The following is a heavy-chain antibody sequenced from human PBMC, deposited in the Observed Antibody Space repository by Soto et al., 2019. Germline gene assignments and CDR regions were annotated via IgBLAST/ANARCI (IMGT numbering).Heavy chain of an antibody. D-gene: IGHD3-10*01. CDR1: GYTLTSYY. J-gene: IGHJ3*02. CDR3: ARYREGLDI. Sequence: QVQLLQSGAEVKKPGASVKVSCKASGYTLTSYYMHWVRQAPGQGLEWMGRINPSGGSTSYAQKFXXRXTKXRDTSTSTVYMELSSLRSEDTAVYYCARYREGLDIWGQGTMVTVSS. CDR2: INPSGGST. V-gene: IGHV1-46*01.